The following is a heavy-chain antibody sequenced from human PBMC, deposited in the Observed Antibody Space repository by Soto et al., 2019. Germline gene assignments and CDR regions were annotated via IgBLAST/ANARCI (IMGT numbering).Heavy chain of an antibody. D-gene: IGHD3-10*01. V-gene: IGHV4-59*01. J-gene: IGHJ6*02. CDR1: GGSISSYY. CDR3: ARLNRGRPYYYYGMNV. Sequence: QVQLQDSGPGLVKPSETLSLTCTVSGGSISSYYWSWIRQPPGKGLEWIGYIYYSGSTNYNPSLKSRVTISVDTSKNQFSLKLSSVTAADTAVYYCARLNRGRPYYYYGMNVWGQGTTVTVSS. CDR2: IYYSGST.